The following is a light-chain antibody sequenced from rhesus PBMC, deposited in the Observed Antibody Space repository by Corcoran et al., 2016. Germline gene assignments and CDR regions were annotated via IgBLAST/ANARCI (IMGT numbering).Light chain of an antibody. CDR2: EVS. CDR1: SSDIGGYNY. Sequence: QAALTQPRSVSGSPGQSVTISCTGTSSDIGGYNYVSWYQQHPGTAPKLMIFEVSKRPSGVSDRFSGSKSGNTASLTISGLQAEDEADYYCSSVEGSNTFIFGAGTRLTVL. V-gene: IGLV2-32*02. J-gene: IGLJ1*01. CDR3: SSVEGSNTFI.